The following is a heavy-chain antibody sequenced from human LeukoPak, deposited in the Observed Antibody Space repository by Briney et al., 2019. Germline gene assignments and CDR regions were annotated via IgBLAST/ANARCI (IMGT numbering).Heavy chain of an antibody. CDR3: ARVTTMLRGVIRWFDP. Sequence: ASVKVSCKASGYTFTSYDINWVRQATGQGLEWMGWMNPKSGNTGYAQKFQGRVTMTRNTSISTAYMEVSSLRSEDTAVYYCARVTTMLRGVIRWFDPWGQGTLVTVSS. V-gene: IGHV1-8*01. D-gene: IGHD3-10*01. CDR2: MNPKSGNT. J-gene: IGHJ5*02. CDR1: GYTFTSYD.